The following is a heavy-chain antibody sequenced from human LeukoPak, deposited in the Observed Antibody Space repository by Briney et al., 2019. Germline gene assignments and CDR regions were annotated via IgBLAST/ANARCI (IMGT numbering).Heavy chain of an antibody. V-gene: IGHV3-20*04. Sequence: GGSLRLSCAASGFNFDDYGMNWVRQAPGKGLEWVSGINWSGVSTSYADSVRGRFTISRDNAKSSLYLQMNSLRAEDTAVYYCGRGHWGLDYWGQGALVTVSS. CDR2: INWSGVST. D-gene: IGHD7-27*01. J-gene: IGHJ4*02. CDR1: GFNFDDYG. CDR3: GRGHWGLDY.